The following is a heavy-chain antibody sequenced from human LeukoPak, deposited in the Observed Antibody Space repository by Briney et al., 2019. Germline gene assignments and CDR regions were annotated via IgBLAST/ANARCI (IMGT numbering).Heavy chain of an antibody. Sequence: GGSLRLSCAASGFTFSSYSMNWVRQAPGKGLEWVSSISSGSNYIYYADSLKGRFTISRDNAKNSLFLQMNSLRAEDTAVYYCARIRAGYYDSSGYDDYWGQGTLVTVSS. CDR3: ARIRAGYYDSSGYDDY. CDR1: GFTFSSYS. CDR2: ISSGSNYI. V-gene: IGHV3-21*01. D-gene: IGHD3-22*01. J-gene: IGHJ4*02.